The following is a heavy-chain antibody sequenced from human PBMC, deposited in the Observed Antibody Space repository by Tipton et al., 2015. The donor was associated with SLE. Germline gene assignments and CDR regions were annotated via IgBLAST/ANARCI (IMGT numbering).Heavy chain of an antibody. CDR1: GDSINSYY. CDR2: IDHSGST. D-gene: IGHD3-22*01. Sequence: TLSLTCTVSGDSINSYYWSWIRQPPGKGLEWVGDIDHSGSTNYKPSLKSRLTISGDTSKNEFSLKLISVTAADTAVYYCVRGPRGSSGYPSWGRGTLVTVSS. J-gene: IGHJ4*02. V-gene: IGHV4-34*01. CDR3: VRGPRGSSGYPS.